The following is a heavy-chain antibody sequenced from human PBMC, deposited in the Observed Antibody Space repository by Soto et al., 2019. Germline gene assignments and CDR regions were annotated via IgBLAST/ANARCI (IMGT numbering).Heavy chain of an antibody. D-gene: IGHD6-13*01. CDR1: GYTFTGYY. J-gene: IGHJ5*02. CDR3: ARAGRGQHPKWDWFDP. CDR2: INPNSGGT. Sequence: ASVKVSCKASGYTFTGYYMHWVRQAPGQGLEWMGWINPNSGGTNYAQKFQGWVTMTRDTSISTAYMELSRLRSDDTAVYYCARAGRGQHPKWDWFDPWGQGTLVTVSS. V-gene: IGHV1-2*04.